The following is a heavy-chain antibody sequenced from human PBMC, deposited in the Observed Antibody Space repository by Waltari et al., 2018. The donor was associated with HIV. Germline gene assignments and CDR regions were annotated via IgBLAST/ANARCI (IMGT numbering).Heavy chain of an antibody. J-gene: IGHJ3*02. Sequence: QVTLKESGPALVKPTQTLTLTCTFSGFSLSTSGIRVTWISQPPGKALEWLERIDWDDDKFYSTSLKTRLTISKDTSKNQVLLTMTNMDPVDTATYYCARSITIFGVVNKGSDAFDIWGQGTMVTVSS. CDR2: IDWDDDK. CDR1: GFSLSTSGIR. V-gene: IGHV2-70*04. CDR3: ARSITIFGVVNKGSDAFDI. D-gene: IGHD3-3*01.